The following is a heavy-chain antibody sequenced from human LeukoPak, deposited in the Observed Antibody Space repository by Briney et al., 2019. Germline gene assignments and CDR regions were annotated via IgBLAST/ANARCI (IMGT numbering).Heavy chain of an antibody. D-gene: IGHD5-18*01. CDR2: NYPGDSDT. J-gene: IGHJ4*02. CDR1: GSTFTSYW. CDR3: ARGADTAMLPPFDY. V-gene: IGHV5-51*01. Sequence: HGESLKISCKGSGSTFTSYWIGWVRQMPGKGLEWMGINYPGDSDTRYSPSFQGQVTISADKSISTAYLQWSTLKASDTAIYYCARGADTAMLPPFDYWGQGTLVIVSS.